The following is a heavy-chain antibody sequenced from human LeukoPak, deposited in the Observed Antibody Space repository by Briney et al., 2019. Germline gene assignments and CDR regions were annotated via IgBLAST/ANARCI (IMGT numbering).Heavy chain of an antibody. V-gene: IGHV4-59*12. J-gene: IGHJ5*02. CDR2: IYYSGST. D-gene: IGHD5-18*01. CDR1: GGSISSYY. Sequence: PSETLSLTCTVSGGSISSYYWSWIRQPPGKGLEWIGYIYYSGSTNYNPSLKSRVTISVDTSKNQFSLKLSSVTAADTAVYYCARASGYSYGPPDAWGQGTLVTVSS. CDR3: ARASGYSYGPPDA.